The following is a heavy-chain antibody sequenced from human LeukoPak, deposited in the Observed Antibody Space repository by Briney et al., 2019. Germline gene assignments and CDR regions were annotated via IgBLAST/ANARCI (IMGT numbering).Heavy chain of an antibody. CDR2: IYYCGST. CDR3: ARHRICGGDCHVGYYYYGMDV. CDR1: GGPISRYD. Sequence: SDTLSLTCTVSGGPISRYDWSWIRQPPCKARVCIGYIYYCGSTNYNPSLKSRVTISVDTSKNQFSLKLSSVPAADPAVYYCARHRICGGDCHVGYYYYGMDVWGQGTTVTVSS. J-gene: IGHJ6*02. D-gene: IGHD2-21*02. V-gene: IGHV4-59*08.